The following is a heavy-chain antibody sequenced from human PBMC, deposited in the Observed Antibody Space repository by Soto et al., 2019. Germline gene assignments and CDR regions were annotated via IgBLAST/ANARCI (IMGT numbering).Heavy chain of an antibody. CDR1: GYTFTSYG. Sequence: QVHLVQSGAEVKKPGASVKVSCKTSGYTFTSYGISWVRQAPGQGLEWLGWISGYDGRTNLAQKVQDRVTMTTDTSTSTVYMELRSLRSDDTAVYYCAREIDVPYYYYAMDVWGQGTTVTVSS. V-gene: IGHV1-18*01. CDR3: AREIDVPYYYYAMDV. J-gene: IGHJ6*02. D-gene: IGHD2-21*01. CDR2: ISGYDGRT.